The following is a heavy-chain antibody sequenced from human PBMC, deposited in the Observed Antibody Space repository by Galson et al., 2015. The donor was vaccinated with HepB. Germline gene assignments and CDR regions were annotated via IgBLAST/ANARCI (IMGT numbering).Heavy chain of an antibody. D-gene: IGHD3-22*01. CDR3: ARDERHYYDSSEYYAYFQH. V-gene: IGHV4-59*02. CDR2: MHSRGSA. J-gene: IGHJ1*01. Sequence: LSLTCTVSGVSVKNYYWSWIRQSPGKGLEWLGYMHSRGSANNNPSLKSRVTISVDTSKNEVALKLSSVTAADTAVYYCARDERHYYDSSEYYAYFQHWGQGTQVTVSS. CDR1: GVSVKNYY.